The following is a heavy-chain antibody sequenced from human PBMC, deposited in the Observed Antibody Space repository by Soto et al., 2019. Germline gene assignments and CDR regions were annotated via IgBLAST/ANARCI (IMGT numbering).Heavy chain of an antibody. V-gene: IGHV3-30-3*01. CDR2: ISYDGSNK. Sequence: QVQLVESGGGVVQPGRSLRLSCAASGFTFSSYAMHWVRQAPGKGLEWVAVISYDGSNKYYADSVKGRFTISRDNSKNPLNLQMNSLRAEDTAAYYYARPALLGYSSSPSSEYYFDYWGQGTLVTVSS. J-gene: IGHJ4*02. D-gene: IGHD6-13*01. CDR1: GFTFSSYA. CDR3: ARPALLGYSSSPSSEYYFDY.